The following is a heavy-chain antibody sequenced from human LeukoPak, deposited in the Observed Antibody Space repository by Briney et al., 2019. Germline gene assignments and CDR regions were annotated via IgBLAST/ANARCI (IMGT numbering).Heavy chain of an antibody. CDR2: INPSGGST. CDR3: ARDQGVGATPKEPNWYFDL. Sequence: ASVKVSCKASGGTFSSYAISWVRQAPGQGLEWMGIINPSGGSTSYAQKFQGRVTMTRDTSTSTVYMELSSLRSEDTAVYYCARDQGVGATPKEPNWYFDLWGRGTLVTVSS. V-gene: IGHV1-46*01. CDR1: GGTFSSYA. J-gene: IGHJ2*01. D-gene: IGHD1-26*01.